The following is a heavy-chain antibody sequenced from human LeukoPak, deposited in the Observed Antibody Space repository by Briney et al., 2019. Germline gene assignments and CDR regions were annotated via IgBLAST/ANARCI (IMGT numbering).Heavy chain of an antibody. V-gene: IGHV3-48*04. D-gene: IGHD3-10*01. J-gene: IGHJ4*02. Sequence: PGRSLRLSCAASGFTFSSYGMHWVRQAPCRGLEWVSYISSSGSSIYYADSVKGRFTISRDNAKNSLYLQMNRLRAEDTAVYYCARVKYGSGSYSFDYWGQGTLVTVSS. CDR3: ARVKYGSGSYSFDY. CDR2: ISSSGSSI. CDR1: GFTFSSYG.